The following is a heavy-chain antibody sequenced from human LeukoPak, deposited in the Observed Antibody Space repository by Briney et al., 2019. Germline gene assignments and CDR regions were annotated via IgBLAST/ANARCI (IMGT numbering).Heavy chain of an antibody. V-gene: IGHV4-38-2*02. CDR3: ARVYGSGSYYNGYYYYYMDV. D-gene: IGHD3-10*01. J-gene: IGHJ6*03. CDR2: FYQSGST. Sequence: SETLSLTCTVSGYSISSGYYWGWIRQSPETGLEWIGSFYQSGSTYYNPSLKSRVTISVDTSKNQFSLKLSSVTAADTAVYYCARVYGSGSYYNGYYYYYMDVWGKGTTVTISS. CDR1: GYSISSGYY.